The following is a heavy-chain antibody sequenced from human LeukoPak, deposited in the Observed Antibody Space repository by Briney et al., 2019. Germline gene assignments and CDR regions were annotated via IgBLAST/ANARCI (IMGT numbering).Heavy chain of an antibody. Sequence: PSETLSLTCTVSGGSISNYYWSWIRQPAGKGLEWIGRIYTSGSTNYNPSLKSRVTISADTSKNQFSLKVNSVTAADTAVYYCARQVPGGYNLYYFDYWGQGTLVTVSS. CDR1: GGSISNYY. CDR3: ARQVPGGYNLYYFDY. V-gene: IGHV4-4*07. J-gene: IGHJ4*02. D-gene: IGHD5-24*01. CDR2: IYTSGST.